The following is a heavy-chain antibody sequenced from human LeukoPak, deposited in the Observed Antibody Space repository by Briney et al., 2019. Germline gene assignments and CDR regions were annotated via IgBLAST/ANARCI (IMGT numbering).Heavy chain of an antibody. J-gene: IGHJ4*02. V-gene: IGHV1-18*01. Sequence: ASVKVSCKASGYAFTSYGISWVRQAPGQGLEWMGWISAYNGNTNFAQKLQGRVTMTTDTSTSTAYMDLRSLRSDDTAVYYCARDQAATNTQVRFCLDWGQGTLVTVSS. D-gene: IGHD3-9*01. CDR3: ARDQAATNTQVRFCLD. CDR2: ISAYNGNT. CDR1: GYAFTSYG.